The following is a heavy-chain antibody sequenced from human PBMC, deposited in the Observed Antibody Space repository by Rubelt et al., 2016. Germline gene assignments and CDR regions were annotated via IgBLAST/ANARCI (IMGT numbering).Heavy chain of an antibody. CDR3: WGGFGELLNPYYFDY. Sequence: QLQLRESGPGLVKPSETLSLTCTVSGGSISSSSYYWGWIRQPPGKGLEWIGSIYYSGSTYYNPSLKSRVTISVDTSKNQFSLKLSSVTAADTAVYYCWGGFGELLNPYYFDYWGQGTLVTVSS. J-gene: IGHJ4*02. CDR2: IYYSGST. D-gene: IGHD3-10*01. V-gene: IGHV4-39*01. CDR1: GGSISSSSYY.